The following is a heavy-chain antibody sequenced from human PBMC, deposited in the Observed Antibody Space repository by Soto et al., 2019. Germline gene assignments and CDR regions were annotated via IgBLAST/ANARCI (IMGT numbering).Heavy chain of an antibody. J-gene: IGHJ5*02. V-gene: IGHV3-48*02. Sequence: EVQLVESGGGLVQPGGSLRLSCAASGFTFSIYSMNWVRQAPGKGLEWVSSISSSSNTIYYADSVKGRFTISRDNAKNSLDLQMNSLRDEDTAVYYGAREITSRGGGWFVPWGQGTLVTISS. CDR3: AREITSRGGGWFVP. CDR2: ISSSSNTI. D-gene: IGHD3-16*01. CDR1: GFTFSIYS.